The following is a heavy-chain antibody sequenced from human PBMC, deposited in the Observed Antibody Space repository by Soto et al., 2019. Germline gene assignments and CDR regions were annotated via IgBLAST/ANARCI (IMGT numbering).Heavy chain of an antibody. V-gene: IGHV3-33*01. CDR3: ARDRYYDSSGLDY. CDR1: GFTFSSYG. Sequence: QVQLVESGGGVVQPGRSLRLSCAASGFTFSSYGMHWVRQAPGKGLEWVAVIWYDGSNKYYADSVKGRFTISRDNSKNTLYLQMNSLRAEDTAVNYCARDRYYDSSGLDYWGQGTLVTVSS. CDR2: IWYDGSNK. J-gene: IGHJ4*02. D-gene: IGHD3-22*01.